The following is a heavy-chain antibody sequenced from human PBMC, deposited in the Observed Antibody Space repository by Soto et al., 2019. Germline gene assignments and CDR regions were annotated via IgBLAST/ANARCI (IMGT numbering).Heavy chain of an antibody. V-gene: IGHV1-69*13. J-gene: IGHJ6*02. Sequence: SVTVSCKPSGGTFSSYAINWVRQDPGQGLEWIGGIIPIFDTANYAQKFQGRVTITADESTSTAYMELSSLRSEDTAVYYCARHDCISSSCYYYYYYSMDVWGQGTTVTVSS. CDR1: GGTFSSYA. CDR2: IIPIFDTA. CDR3: ARHDCISSSCYYYYYYSMDV. D-gene: IGHD2-2*01.